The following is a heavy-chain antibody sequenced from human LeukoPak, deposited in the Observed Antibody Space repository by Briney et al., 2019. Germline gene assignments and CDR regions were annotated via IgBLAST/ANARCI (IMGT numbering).Heavy chain of an antibody. J-gene: IGHJ4*02. CDR1: GGTFSSYA. CDR3: ASLAVAGPWDY. D-gene: IGHD6-19*01. CDR2: IIPIFGTA. V-gene: IGHV1-69*06. Sequence: SVKVSCKASGGTFSSYAISWVRQAPGQGLEWMGGIIPIFGTANYAQKFQGRVTITADKSTSTAYMELSSLRSEDTAVYYCASLAVAGPWDYRGQGTLVTASS.